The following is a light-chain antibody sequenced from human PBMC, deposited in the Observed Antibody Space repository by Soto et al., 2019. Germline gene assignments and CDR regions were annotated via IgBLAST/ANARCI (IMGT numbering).Light chain of an antibody. V-gene: IGLV2-14*01. Sequence: QSVLTQPASVSGSPGQSITISCAGTMRDVGACNLVSWYQQHPGRAPQLIIYEVRNRPSGISFRFSGSKSGNTASLTISGLQAEDEADYYCSSYTSKSSLIFGGGTKVTVL. CDR3: SSYTSKSSLI. CDR1: MRDVGACNL. J-gene: IGLJ2*01. CDR2: EVR.